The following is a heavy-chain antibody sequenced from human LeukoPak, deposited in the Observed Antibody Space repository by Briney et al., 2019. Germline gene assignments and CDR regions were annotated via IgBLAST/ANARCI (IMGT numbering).Heavy chain of an antibody. CDR1: GGSISSYY. J-gene: IGHJ3*02. CDR3: ARDATGAFDI. CDR2: IYYSGST. V-gene: IGHV4-59*01. Sequence: PSETLSLTCTVSGGSISSYYWSWIRQPPGKGLEWIGYIYYSGSTNYNPSLKSRVTISVDTSKNQFSLKLSSVTAADTAVYYCARDATGAFDIWGQGTMVTVSS.